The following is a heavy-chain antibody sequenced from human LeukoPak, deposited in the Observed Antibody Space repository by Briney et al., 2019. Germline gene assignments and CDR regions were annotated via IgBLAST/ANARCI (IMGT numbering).Heavy chain of an antibody. Sequence: ASVKVSCKASGYTFTSYDINWVRQATGQGLEWMAWMNPNSGNTGYAQKFQGRVTITRNTSITTAYMELTSLRSEDTAVYYCARGPKWTGSYYYFDYWGQGTLVTVSS. D-gene: IGHD3-10*01. V-gene: IGHV1-8*01. J-gene: IGHJ4*02. CDR3: ARGPKWTGSYYYFDY. CDR2: MNPNSGNT. CDR1: GYTFTSYD.